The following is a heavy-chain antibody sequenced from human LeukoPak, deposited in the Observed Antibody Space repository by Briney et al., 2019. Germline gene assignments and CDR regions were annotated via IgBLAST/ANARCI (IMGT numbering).Heavy chain of an antibody. D-gene: IGHD3-3*01. V-gene: IGHV3-23*01. Sequence: GGSLRLSCAASGFTFSSYAMSWVRQAPGKGLEWVSAISGSGGSTYYADSVKGRFTISRDNSKNTLYLQMNSLRAEDTAVYYCAKEPLYYDFWSGYYRPTPPDYWGQGTLVTVSS. J-gene: IGHJ4*02. CDR1: GFTFSSYA. CDR2: ISGSGGST. CDR3: AKEPLYYDFWSGYYRPTPPDY.